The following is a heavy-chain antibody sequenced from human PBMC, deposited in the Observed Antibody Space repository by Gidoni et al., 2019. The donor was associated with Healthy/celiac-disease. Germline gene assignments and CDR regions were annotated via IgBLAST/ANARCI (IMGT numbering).Heavy chain of an antibody. J-gene: IGHJ3*02. CDR3: AKGHDDRAFDI. D-gene: IGHD3-22*01. V-gene: IGHV3-9*01. CDR2: ISWNSGSI. Sequence: EVQLVESGGGLVQPGRSLRLSCSASGFTFDDYAMHWVRQAPGKGLEWVSGISWNSGSIGYADSVKGRFTISRDNAKNSLYLQMNSLRAEDTALYYCAKGHDDRAFDIWGQGTMVTVSS. CDR1: GFTFDDYA.